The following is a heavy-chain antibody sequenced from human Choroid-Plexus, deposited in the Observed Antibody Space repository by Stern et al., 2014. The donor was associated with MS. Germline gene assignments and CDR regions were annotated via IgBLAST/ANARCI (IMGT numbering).Heavy chain of an antibody. D-gene: IGHD2/OR15-2a*01. CDR2: VSYDGSNK. J-gene: IGHJ5*02. V-gene: IGHV3-30*18. CDR1: GFTFGSCA. Sequence: VQLVQSGGGVVQPGRPLRLSCVASGFTFGSCAMHWVRQAPGKGLARVAAVSYDGSNKYYADSVKGRFTISRDNSQNTLYMQMSSLRPEDTAVYYCAKDRHYLTYFFDHWGQGSLVTVSS. CDR3: AKDRHYLTYFFDH.